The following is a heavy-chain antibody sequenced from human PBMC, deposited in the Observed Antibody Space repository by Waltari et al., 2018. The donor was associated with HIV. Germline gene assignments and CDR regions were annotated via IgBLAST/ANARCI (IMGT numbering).Heavy chain of an antibody. J-gene: IGHJ4*02. CDR2: INREGSSR. Sequence: VQLVESGGGSIKTGGSLRLSCAASGFSVRNHWMDWVRQGPGKGLVWVARINREGSSRNYADAVKGRFVISRDNARNTVYLQLNNLKVEDTAVYFCARASHYIEFSTFDGDYYFDFWGRGTRVAVSS. D-gene: IGHD3-3*02. V-gene: IGHV3-74*01. CDR3: ARASHYIEFSTFDGDYYFDF. CDR1: GFSVRNHW.